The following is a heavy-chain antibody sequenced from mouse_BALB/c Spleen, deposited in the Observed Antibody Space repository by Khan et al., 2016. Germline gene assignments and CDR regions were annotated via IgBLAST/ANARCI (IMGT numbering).Heavy chain of an antibody. Sequence: EVELVESGGGLVQPGGSLRLSCATSGFTFTDYYMSWVRQPPGKALEWLGFIRNKANGYTTEYSASVKGRFTISRDHSQSILYLQMNTLRAEDSATYYCAVLDYWGQGNSVTVSS. CDR1: GFTFTDYY. V-gene: IGHV7-3*02. CDR3: AVLDY. J-gene: IGHJ4*01. CDR2: IRNKANGYTT.